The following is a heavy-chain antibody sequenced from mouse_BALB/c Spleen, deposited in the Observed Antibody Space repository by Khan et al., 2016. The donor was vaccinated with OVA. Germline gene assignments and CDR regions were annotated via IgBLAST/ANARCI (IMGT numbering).Heavy chain of an antibody. D-gene: IGHD3-2*01. Sequence: QVQLKESGPGLVAPSQSLSITCTVSGFSLTDYGVDWVRQPPGKGLEWLGMIWGDGSTDYNSALKSKLSISKDNYKSQVFLKMNSLQTDDTARYYCARSDSSSQFAYWGQGTLVTVSA. CDR1: GFSLTDYG. J-gene: IGHJ3*01. CDR3: ARSDSSSQFAY. CDR2: IWGDGST. V-gene: IGHV2-6-7*01.